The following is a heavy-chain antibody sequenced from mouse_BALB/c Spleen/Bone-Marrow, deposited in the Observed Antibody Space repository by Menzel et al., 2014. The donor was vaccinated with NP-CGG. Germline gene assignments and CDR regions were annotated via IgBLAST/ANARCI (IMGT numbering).Heavy chain of an antibody. CDR3: TRDDYDGAWFAY. D-gene: IGHD2-4*01. CDR2: TSSGGSYT. Sequence: EVKLVESGGGLVKPGGSLELSCAASGFTFSSYTMSWVRQTPEKRLEWVATTSSGGSYTYYPDSVKGRFTISRDNAKNTLYLQMSSLKSEDTAMYYCTRDDYDGAWFAYWGQGTLVTVSA. V-gene: IGHV5-6-4*01. CDR1: GFTFSSYT. J-gene: IGHJ3*01.